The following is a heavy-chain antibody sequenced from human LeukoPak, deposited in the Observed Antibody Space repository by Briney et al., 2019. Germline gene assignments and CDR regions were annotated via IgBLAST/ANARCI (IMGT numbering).Heavy chain of an antibody. Sequence: SETLSLTCTVSGGSISSYYWSWIRQPAGKGLEWIGRTYTSGSTNYNPSLKSRVTMSVDTSKNQFSLRLSPVTAADTAVYYCAREDTAMEYYFDYWGQGTLVTVSS. V-gene: IGHV4-4*07. CDR3: AREDTAMEYYFDY. D-gene: IGHD5-18*01. CDR1: GGSISSYY. J-gene: IGHJ4*02. CDR2: TYTSGST.